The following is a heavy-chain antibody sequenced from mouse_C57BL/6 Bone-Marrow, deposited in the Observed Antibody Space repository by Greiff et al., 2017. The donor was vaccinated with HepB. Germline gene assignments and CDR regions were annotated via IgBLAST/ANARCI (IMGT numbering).Heavy chain of an antibody. Sequence: EVQLQQSVAELVRPGASVKLSCTASGFNIKNTYMHWVKQRTEQGLEWIGRIDPANGNTKYAPKFQGKATITADTSSNTAYLQLSSLTSEDTAIYYCAYYYVGDYYAMDYWGQGTSVTVSS. CDR2: IDPANGNT. J-gene: IGHJ4*01. CDR3: AYYYVGDYYAMDY. V-gene: IGHV14-3*01. CDR1: GFNIKNTY. D-gene: IGHD1-1*01.